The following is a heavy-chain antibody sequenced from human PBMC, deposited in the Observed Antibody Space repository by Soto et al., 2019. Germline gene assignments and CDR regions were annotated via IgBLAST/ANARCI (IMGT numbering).Heavy chain of an antibody. Sequence: QVQLVESGGGLVKPGGSLRLSCAASGFTFSDYYMSWIRQAPGKGLEWVSYISSSGSTIYYADSVKGRFTISRDNAKNSXYXXMNSLRAEDTAVYYCARDQSNHQGGRDYYYYGMDVWGQGTTVTVSS. CDR2: ISSSGSTI. D-gene: IGHD4-4*01. J-gene: IGHJ6*02. CDR1: GFTFSDYY. CDR3: ARDQSNHQGGRDYYYYGMDV. V-gene: IGHV3-11*01.